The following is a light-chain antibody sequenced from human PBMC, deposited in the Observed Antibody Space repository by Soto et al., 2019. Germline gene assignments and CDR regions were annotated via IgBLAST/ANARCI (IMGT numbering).Light chain of an antibody. Sequence: EIVMTQSPATLSVSPGEGATLSCSASQSVSSNLAWYQLKPGQAPRLLIYDASTRATGIPARFSGSGSGTEFTLTISSLQSEDFAVYYCQQYNNWPRTVGQGTKVEIK. J-gene: IGKJ1*01. CDR3: QQYNNWPRT. CDR2: DAS. V-gene: IGKV3-15*01. CDR1: QSVSSN.